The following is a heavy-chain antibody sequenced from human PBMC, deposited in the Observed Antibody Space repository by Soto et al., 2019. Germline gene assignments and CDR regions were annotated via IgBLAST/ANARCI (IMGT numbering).Heavy chain of an antibody. V-gene: IGHV1-46*03. J-gene: IGHJ6*02. CDR2: INPSGGST. D-gene: IGHD6-19*01. Sequence: GAPVEVSCKASGYTVTSYDMAWVRQAPGQGLEGMGIINPSGGSTSYAQKFQGRVTMTRDTSTSTVYMELSSLRSEDTAVYYCARVLLGGQWLVKGRSGYGMDVWGQGTTVTVSS. CDR3: ARVLLGGQWLVKGRSGYGMDV. CDR1: GYTVTSYD.